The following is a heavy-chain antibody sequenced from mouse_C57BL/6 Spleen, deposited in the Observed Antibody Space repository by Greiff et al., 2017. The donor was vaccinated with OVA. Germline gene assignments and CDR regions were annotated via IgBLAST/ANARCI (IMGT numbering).Heavy chain of an antibody. CDR3: AREGYDYELAY. CDR2: IYPGDGDT. CDR1: GYAFSSSW. D-gene: IGHD2-4*01. J-gene: IGHJ3*01. Sequence: QVQLQQSGPELVKPGASVKISCKASGYAFSSSWMNWVKQRPGKGLEWIGRIYPGDGDTNYNGKFKGKATLTADKSSSTAYMQLSSLTSEDSAVYFCAREGYDYELAYWGQGTLVTVSA. V-gene: IGHV1-82*01.